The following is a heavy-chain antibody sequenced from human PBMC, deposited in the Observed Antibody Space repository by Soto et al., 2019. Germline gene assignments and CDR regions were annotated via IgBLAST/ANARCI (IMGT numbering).Heavy chain of an antibody. D-gene: IGHD2-8*02. Sequence: QVQLQESGPGLMKPSETLSLTCTVSGASITSSSYWSWIRQPAGKGLEWIGRFSLSGTTNYNPSLRSRVTMSADVSKNKFSLRLTSVTAADTALYDCARGMTPPGAPAWYYFDSWGQGTLVTVSS. CDR1: GASITSSSY. V-gene: IGHV4-4*07. CDR3: ARGMTPPGAPAWYYFDS. J-gene: IGHJ4*02. CDR2: FSLSGTT.